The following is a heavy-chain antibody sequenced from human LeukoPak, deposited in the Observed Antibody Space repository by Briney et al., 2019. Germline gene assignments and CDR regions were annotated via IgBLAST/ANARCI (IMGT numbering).Heavy chain of an antibody. CDR3: AKSALYDFWSGYPPPTFDY. CDR2: INSDGSST. J-gene: IGHJ4*02. D-gene: IGHD3-3*01. V-gene: IGHV3-74*01. Sequence: GGSLRLSCAASGFTFSSYWMHWVRQDPGKGLVWVSRINSDGSSTYYADSMKGRLTISRDNSKNTLYLQMNSLRAEDTAVYYCAKSALYDFWSGYPPPTFDYWGQGALVTVSS. CDR1: GFTFSSYW.